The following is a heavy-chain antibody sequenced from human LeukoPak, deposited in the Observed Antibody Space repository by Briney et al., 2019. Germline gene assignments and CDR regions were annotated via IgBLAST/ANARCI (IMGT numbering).Heavy chain of an antibody. CDR3: AKDLATSDY. V-gene: IGHV3-23*01. CDR1: GFTFSSNA. J-gene: IGHJ4*02. Sequence: GGSLRLSCAASGFTFSSNAMSWVRQAPGKGLEWVSGITGSDIRTYNADSAKGRFTITRDNSKSALYLQMNNLRAEDTAVYYCAKDLATSDYWGQGTLVTVSS. D-gene: IGHD5-12*01. CDR2: ITGSDIRT.